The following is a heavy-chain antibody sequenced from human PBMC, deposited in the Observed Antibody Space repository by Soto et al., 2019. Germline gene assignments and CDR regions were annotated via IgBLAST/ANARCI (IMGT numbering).Heavy chain of an antibody. Sequence: QVQLVQSGAEVKKPGSSVKVSCKASGGTFSSYAISWVRQAPGQGLEWMGGIKPIFGTANYAQKLQGRVTITADESPTTAYMEQSSLSSEDTAVYYCASNRPHQGRYSSGRCCYYGLDVWGQGTTVTVSS. CDR3: ASNRPHQGRYSSGRCCYYGLDV. D-gene: IGHD5-18*01. J-gene: IGHJ6*02. V-gene: IGHV1-69*01. CDR2: IKPIFGTA. CDR1: GGTFSSYA.